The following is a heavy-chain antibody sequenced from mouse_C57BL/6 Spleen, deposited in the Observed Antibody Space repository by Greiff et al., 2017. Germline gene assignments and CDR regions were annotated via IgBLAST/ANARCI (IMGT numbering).Heavy chain of an antibody. D-gene: IGHD2-4*01. Sequence: EVHLVESGGGLVKPGGSLKLSCAASGFTFSDYGMQWVRQAPEQGLEWVAYISSGSSTIYYADTVKGRFTISRDNAKNTLFLQITSLRSEDTAMYYCARDDYDVDYYFDYWGQGTTLTVSS. CDR1: GFTFSDYG. CDR2: ISSGSSTI. V-gene: IGHV5-17*01. J-gene: IGHJ2*01. CDR3: ARDDYDVDYYFDY.